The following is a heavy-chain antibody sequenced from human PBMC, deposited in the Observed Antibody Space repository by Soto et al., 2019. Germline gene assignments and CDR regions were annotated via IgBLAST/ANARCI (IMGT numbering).Heavy chain of an antibody. CDR1: GGSISSGGYY. CDR3: ARELQWELLGYYGMDV. Sequence: SETLSLTCTVSGGSISSGGYYWYWIRQHPGKGLEWIGYIYYSGSTYYNPSLKSRVTISVDTSKNQFSLKLSSVTAADTAVYYCARELQWELLGYYGMDVWGQGTTVTVSS. CDR2: IYYSGST. D-gene: IGHD1-26*01. V-gene: IGHV4-30-4*08. J-gene: IGHJ6*02.